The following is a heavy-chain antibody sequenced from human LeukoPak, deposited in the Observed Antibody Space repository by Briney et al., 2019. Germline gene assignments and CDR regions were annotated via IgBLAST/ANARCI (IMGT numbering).Heavy chain of an antibody. CDR2: IYTSGST. J-gene: IGHJ5*02. CDR1: GGSISSYY. V-gene: IGHV4-4*07. CDR3: AGTYYDFWSGYYKGNWFDP. Sequence: SETLSLTCTVSGGSISSYYWSWIRQPAGKGLEWIGRIYTSGSTNYNPSLKSRVTMSVDTSKNQFSLKLSSVTAADTAVYYCAGTYYDFWSGYYKGNWFDPWGQGTLVTVSS. D-gene: IGHD3-3*01.